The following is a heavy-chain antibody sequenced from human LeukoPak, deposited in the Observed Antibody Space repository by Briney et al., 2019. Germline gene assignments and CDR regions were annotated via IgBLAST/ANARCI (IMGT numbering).Heavy chain of an antibody. V-gene: IGHV3-7*03. Sequence: GGSLRLSCAASGFTFLTSWMSWVRQAPGRGLEWVANIKEDGSEKYYVDSVKGRFTISRDNAKNSLYLQMNSLRAEDTAVYYCARDKGDYDTSGSLFVFGGQGTLVTVSS. CDR2: IKEDGSEK. J-gene: IGHJ4*02. CDR1: GFTFLTSW. D-gene: IGHD3-22*01. CDR3: ARDKGDYDTSGSLFVF.